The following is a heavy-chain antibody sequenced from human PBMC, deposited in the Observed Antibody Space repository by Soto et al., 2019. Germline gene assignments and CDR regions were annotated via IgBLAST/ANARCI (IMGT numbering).Heavy chain of an antibody. CDR3: AKDMAYSSSGWRFDS. J-gene: IGHJ4*02. CDR1: GFSFDDCA. CDR2: IDWNSGSI. Sequence: PGGSLRLSCAASGFSFDDCAVHWVRQAPGKGLEWVSGIDWNSGSIAYADSVKGRFTISRDNAKNSLYLQMNSLRTEDTALYYCAKDMAYSSSGWRFDSWGQGTLVTVSS. D-gene: IGHD6-6*01. V-gene: IGHV3-9*01.